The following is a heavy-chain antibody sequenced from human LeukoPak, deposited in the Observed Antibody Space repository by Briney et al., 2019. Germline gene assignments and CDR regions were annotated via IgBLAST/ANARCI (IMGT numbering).Heavy chain of an antibody. D-gene: IGHD3-10*01. CDR3: ASGKYYYGSGSYFPFGD. Sequence: SGTLSLTCAVSGGSISSSNWWSWVRQPPGKGLEWIGEIYHSGSINYNPSLKSRVTISVDKSKNQFSLKLSSVTAADTAVYYCASGKYYYGSGSYFPFGDWGQGTLVTVSS. CDR1: GGSISSSNW. CDR2: IYHSGSI. J-gene: IGHJ4*02. V-gene: IGHV4-4*02.